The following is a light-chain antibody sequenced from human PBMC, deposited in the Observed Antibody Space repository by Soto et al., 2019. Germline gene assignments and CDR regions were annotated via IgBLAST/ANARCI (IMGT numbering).Light chain of an antibody. CDR2: EVS. Sequence: QSVLTQPASVSGSPGQSITISCSGTSSDVVSYDHVAWYQQFPGKTPKLMIYEVSNRPSGVSSRFSGSKSGNTASLTISGLQAEDEADYYCISYTGSSTSYVFGTGTKLTVL. CDR1: SSDVVSYDH. V-gene: IGLV2-14*01. J-gene: IGLJ1*01. CDR3: ISYTGSSTSYV.